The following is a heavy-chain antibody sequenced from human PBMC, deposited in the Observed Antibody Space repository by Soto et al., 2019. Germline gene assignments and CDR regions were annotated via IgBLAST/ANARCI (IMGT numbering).Heavy chain of an antibody. CDR3: ARTIMGDYGMDV. Sequence: QVQLVQSGAEVKKPGASVQVSCKASGYTFTSYDINWVRQATGQRLEWMGWMNPNSGNTGYAQKFQGRVTMTRNTSIRTAYMELSSLRSEDTDVYYCARTIMGDYGMDVWGQGTTVTVSS. D-gene: IGHD5-12*01. CDR2: MNPNSGNT. CDR1: GYTFTSYD. J-gene: IGHJ6*02. V-gene: IGHV1-8*01.